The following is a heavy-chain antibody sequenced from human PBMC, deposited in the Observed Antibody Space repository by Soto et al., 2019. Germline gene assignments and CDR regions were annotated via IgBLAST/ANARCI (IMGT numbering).Heavy chain of an antibody. CDR2: ITYDGSNK. D-gene: IGHD3-16*01. Sequence: QVQLVESGGGVVQPGRSLRLSCAASGFTFSSYGMHWVRQAPGKGLEWVAVITYDGSNKYYEDSVKGRFTISRDNYKKPLYLQMNSLRAEDSGVYYCAKDRGGPYYWGQGTLVTVSS. J-gene: IGHJ4*02. V-gene: IGHV3-30*18. CDR1: GFTFSSYG. CDR3: AKDRGGPYY.